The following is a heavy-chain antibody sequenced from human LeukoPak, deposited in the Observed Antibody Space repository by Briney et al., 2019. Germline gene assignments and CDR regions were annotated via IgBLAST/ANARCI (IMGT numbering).Heavy chain of an antibody. J-gene: IGHJ4*02. CDR2: IYPGDSDT. V-gene: IGHV5-51*01. CDR1: GYSFTSYW. CDR3: ARRQDADFALGH. Sequence: GESLKISCKGSGYSFTSYWIGWVRQMPGKGLVWMGIIYPGDSDTRYNPSFQGQITISADKSISTAYLQWSSLKASDTAIYYCARRQDADFALGHWGQGTLVTVPS. D-gene: IGHD4-17*01.